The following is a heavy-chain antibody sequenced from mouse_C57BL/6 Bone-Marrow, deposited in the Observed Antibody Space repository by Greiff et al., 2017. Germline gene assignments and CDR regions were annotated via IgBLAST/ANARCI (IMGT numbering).Heavy chain of an antibody. CDR3: AREGNWDVGGY. CDR1: GYTFTSYW. V-gene: IGHV1-69*01. Sequence: QVQLKESGAELVMPGASVKLSCKASGYTFTSYWMHWVKQRPGQGLEWIGEIDPSDSYTNYNQKFKGKSTLTVDKSSSTAYMQLSSLTSEDSAVYYCAREGNWDVGGYWGQGTTLTVSS. D-gene: IGHD4-1*01. CDR2: IDPSDSYT. J-gene: IGHJ2*01.